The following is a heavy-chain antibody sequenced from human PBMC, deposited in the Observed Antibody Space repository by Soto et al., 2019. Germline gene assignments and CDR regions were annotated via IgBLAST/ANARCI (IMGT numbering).Heavy chain of an antibody. Sequence: GASVKVSCKASGGTFSSYTISWVRQAPGQGLEWMGRIIPILGIANYAQKFQGRVTITADKSTSTAYMELSSLRSEDTAVYYCARVAMIAVAVHRGAGRYGMDVWGQGTTVTVSS. CDR1: GGTFSSYT. CDR3: ARVAMIAVAVHRGAGRYGMDV. J-gene: IGHJ6*02. CDR2: IIPILGIA. V-gene: IGHV1-69*02. D-gene: IGHD6-19*01.